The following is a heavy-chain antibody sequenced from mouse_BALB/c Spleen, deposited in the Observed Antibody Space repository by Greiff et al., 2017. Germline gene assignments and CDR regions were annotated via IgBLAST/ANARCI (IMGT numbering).Heavy chain of an antibody. J-gene: IGHJ4*01. Sequence: EVKLVESGGGLVKPGGSLKLSCAASGFTFSDYYMYWVRQTPEKRLEWVATISDGGSYTYYPDSVKGRFTISRDNAKNHLYLQMSSLKSEDTAMYYCARGLNYGAMDDWGQGTSVTVSS. V-gene: IGHV5-4*02. CDR1: GFTFSDYY. D-gene: IGHD1-1*01. CDR2: ISDGGSYT. CDR3: ARGLNYGAMDD.